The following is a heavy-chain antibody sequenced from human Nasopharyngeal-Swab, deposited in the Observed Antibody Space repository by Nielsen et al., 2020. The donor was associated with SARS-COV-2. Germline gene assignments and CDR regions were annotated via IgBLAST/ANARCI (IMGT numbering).Heavy chain of an antibody. CDR3: APDPNWGLGY. CDR1: GFTFNSYV. J-gene: IGHJ4*02. V-gene: IGHV3-23*01. CDR2: ITVSSDAT. Sequence: GGSLRLSCAASGFTFNSYVMIWVRQAPGEGLEWVSYITVSSDATNYAESVKGRFTISRDNSKNLLYLQMNSLRVEDTATYYCAPDPNWGLGYWGRGTLVTVSS. D-gene: IGHD7-27*01.